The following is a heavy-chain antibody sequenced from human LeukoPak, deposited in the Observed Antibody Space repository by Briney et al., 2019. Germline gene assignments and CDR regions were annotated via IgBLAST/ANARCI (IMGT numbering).Heavy chain of an antibody. J-gene: IGHJ5*02. CDR2: INHSGST. D-gene: IGHD6-13*01. Sequence: SETLSLTCAVYGGSFSGYCWSWIRQPPGKGLEWIGEINHSGSTNYNPSLKSRVTISVDTSKNQFSLKLSSVTAADTAVYYCARCPDSSSWSKDSNWFDPWGQGTLVTVSS. CDR3: ARCPDSSSWSKDSNWFDP. V-gene: IGHV4-34*01. CDR1: GGSFSGYC.